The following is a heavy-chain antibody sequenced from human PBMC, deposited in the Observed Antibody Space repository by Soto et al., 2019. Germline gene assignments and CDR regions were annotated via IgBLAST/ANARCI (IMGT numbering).Heavy chain of an antibody. CDR2: ISGSGGST. CDR3: AKEPTGYSSSWYDY. V-gene: IGHV3-23*01. J-gene: IGHJ4*02. Sequence: SLRLSCAASGFTFSSYAMSWVRQAPGKGLEWVSAISGSGGSTYYADSVKGRFTISRDNSKNTLYLQMNSLRAEDTAVYYCAKEPTGYSSSWYDYWGQXTLVTVPQ. CDR1: GFTFSSYA. D-gene: IGHD6-13*01.